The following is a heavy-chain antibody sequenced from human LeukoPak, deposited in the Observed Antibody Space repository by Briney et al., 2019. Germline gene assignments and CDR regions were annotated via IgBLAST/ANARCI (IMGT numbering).Heavy chain of an antibody. V-gene: IGHV3-66*02. Sequence: GGSLRLSCAASGFTVSSNYMSWVRQAPGKGLEWVSVIYSGGSTYYTDSVKGRFTISRGNSKNTLYLQVNSLRAEDTAVYYCAKDQYYGSGSYRWGFDYWGQGTLVTVSS. CDR2: IYSGGST. CDR1: GFTVSSNY. J-gene: IGHJ4*02. D-gene: IGHD3-10*01. CDR3: AKDQYYGSGSYRWGFDY.